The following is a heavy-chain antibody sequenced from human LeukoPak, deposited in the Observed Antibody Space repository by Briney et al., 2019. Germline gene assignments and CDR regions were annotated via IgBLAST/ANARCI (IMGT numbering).Heavy chain of an antibody. V-gene: IGHV3-48*01. CDR2: ISSSSSTI. J-gene: IGHJ3*02. D-gene: IGHD6-13*01. CDR1: GFTFSSYS. CDR3: ARKGSSWIDAFDI. Sequence: PGGSLRLSCAASGFTFSSYSMNWVRQAPGKGLEWVSYISSSSSTIYYADSVKGRFTISRDNAKNSLYLQMNRLRAEDTAVYYCARKGSSWIDAFDIWGQGTMVTVSS.